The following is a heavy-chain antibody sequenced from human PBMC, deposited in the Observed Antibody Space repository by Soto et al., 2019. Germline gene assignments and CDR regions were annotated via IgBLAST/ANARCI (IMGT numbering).Heavy chain of an antibody. D-gene: IGHD3-10*01. CDR3: ARGRNYYGSGSYSNNWFDP. Sequence: PSETLSLTCTVSGGSISSYYWSWIRQPPGKGLEWIGYIYYSGSTNYNPSLKSRVTISVDTSKNQFSLKLSSVTAADTALYYCARGRNYYGSGSYSNNWFDPWGQGTLVTVSS. CDR1: GGSISSYY. J-gene: IGHJ5*02. V-gene: IGHV4-59*01. CDR2: IYYSGST.